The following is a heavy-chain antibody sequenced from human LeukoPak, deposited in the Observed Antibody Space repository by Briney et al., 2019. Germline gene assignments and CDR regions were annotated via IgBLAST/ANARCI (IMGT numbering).Heavy chain of an antibody. Sequence: SETLSLTCAVYGGSFSGYYWSWIRQPPGKGLEWIGEINHSGSTNYNPSLKSRVTISVDTSKNQFSLKLSSVTAADTAVYYCARSGDILTGYRPHNWFDPWGQVTPVTVSS. CDR2: INHSGST. D-gene: IGHD3-9*01. V-gene: IGHV4-34*01. J-gene: IGHJ5*02. CDR1: GGSFSGYY. CDR3: ARSGDILTGYRPHNWFDP.